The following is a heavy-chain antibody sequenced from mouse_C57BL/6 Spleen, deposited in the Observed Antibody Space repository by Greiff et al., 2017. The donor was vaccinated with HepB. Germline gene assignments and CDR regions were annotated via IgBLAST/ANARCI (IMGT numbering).Heavy chain of an antibody. D-gene: IGHD2-1*01. J-gene: IGHJ1*03. Sequence: VQLKESGPELVKPGASVKISCKASGYSFTGYYMNWVKQSPEKSLEWIGEINPSTGGTTYNQKFKAKATLTVDKPSSTTYMQLKSLTSEDSAVYYCARSPYGNYWYFDVWGTGTTVTVSS. CDR2: INPSTGGT. CDR1: GYSFTGYY. CDR3: ARSPYGNYWYFDV. V-gene: IGHV1-42*01.